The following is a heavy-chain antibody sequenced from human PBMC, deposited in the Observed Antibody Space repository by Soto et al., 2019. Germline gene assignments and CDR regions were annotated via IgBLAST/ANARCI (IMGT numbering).Heavy chain of an antibody. CDR2: LSGGGGDT. CDR1: GFSYNSYA. Sequence: EVQLLESGGGLVQPGGSLRLSCAASGFSYNSYALNWVRQAPGKGLEWVSSLSGGGGDTSYADSVRGRFTISRDHSRSTLYLQMNSLRADDAAVYYCVRSFTWYSEADYWGQGTLVTVSS. CDR3: VRSFTWYSEADY. J-gene: IGHJ4*02. D-gene: IGHD6-13*01. V-gene: IGHV3-23*01.